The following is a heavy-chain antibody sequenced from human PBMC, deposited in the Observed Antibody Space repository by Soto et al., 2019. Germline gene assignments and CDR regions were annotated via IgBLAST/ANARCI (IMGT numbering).Heavy chain of an antibody. CDR3: AHKSSAGSCFDP. D-gene: IGHD6-13*01. V-gene: IGHV2-5*02. CDR2: IYWDDDR. Sequence: QITLKESGPTLVKPTQTLTLTCTFSGFSLSTGVGVAWIRQPPGKALEWLALIYWDDDRRYSPSLESRLTITKDTSKNQVVLTTTNMDPVDTATYYCAHKSSAGSCFDPWGQGTLVTVSS. J-gene: IGHJ5*02. CDR1: GFSLSTGVG.